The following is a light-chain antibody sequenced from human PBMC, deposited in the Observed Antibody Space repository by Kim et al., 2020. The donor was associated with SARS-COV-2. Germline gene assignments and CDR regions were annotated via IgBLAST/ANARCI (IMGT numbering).Light chain of an antibody. Sequence: EPVFISCRSSQSLRCRGNNCLDWCLQKPGQSPQLLIYFGSNRASGVPDRFSGSGSGTDFTLQISRVEAEDVGVYYCMQALQPPLTFGQGTRLEIK. J-gene: IGKJ5*01. CDR3: MQALQPPLT. CDR2: FGS. CDR1: QSLRCRGNNC. V-gene: IGKV2-28*01.